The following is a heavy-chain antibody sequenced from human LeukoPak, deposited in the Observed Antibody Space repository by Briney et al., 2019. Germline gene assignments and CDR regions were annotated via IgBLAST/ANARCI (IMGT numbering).Heavy chain of an antibody. CDR1: GGSVSSYY. J-gene: IGHJ4*02. CDR2: IHNSGRT. V-gene: IGHV4-59*08. CDR3: ARHGTISSESYFDY. D-gene: IGHD1-14*01. Sequence: PSETLSLTCSVSGGSVSSYYWSWIRQSPGKGLEWIGYIHNSGRTNYNPSLKSRVTGFVDTSKSQVSLRLSSVTAADTAVYYCARHGTISSESYFDYWGQGALVTVSS.